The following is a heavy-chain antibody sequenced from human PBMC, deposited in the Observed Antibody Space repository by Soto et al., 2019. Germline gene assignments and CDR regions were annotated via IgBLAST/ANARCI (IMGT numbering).Heavy chain of an antibody. J-gene: IGHJ3*02. CDR3: ARERPRDGYNSGHSDLDI. Sequence: LQESGPGLVKPSETLSLTCTVSGGSISSDYWSWIRQSPGKGLEWIGHIDYRGNTNYNPSLKSRVTMSVDMSKTQLSLRLTSVTAADTAVYYCARERPRDGYNSGHSDLDIWGQGTMVTVSS. CDR1: GGSISSDY. D-gene: IGHD5-12*01. V-gene: IGHV4-59*01. CDR2: IDYRGNT.